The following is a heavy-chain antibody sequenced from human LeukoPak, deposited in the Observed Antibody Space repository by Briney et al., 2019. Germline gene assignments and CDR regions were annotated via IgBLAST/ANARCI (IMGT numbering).Heavy chain of an antibody. CDR3: ARGRLTVTTSYFDY. CDR2: IYSGGST. J-gene: IGHJ4*02. CDR1: GFTVSSNY. D-gene: IGHD4-11*01. V-gene: IGHV3-66*01. Sequence: GGSLRLSCAASGFTVSSNYMSWVRQAPGKGLEWVSVIYSGGSTYYADSVKGRFTISRDNSKNTLYLQMNSLRAEDTAVYYCARGRLTVTTSYFDYWGQGTLVTVSS.